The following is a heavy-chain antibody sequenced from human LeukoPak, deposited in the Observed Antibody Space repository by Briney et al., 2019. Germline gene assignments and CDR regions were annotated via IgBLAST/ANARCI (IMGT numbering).Heavy chain of an antibody. J-gene: IGHJ6*03. V-gene: IGHV3-33*01. Sequence: GRSLRLSCAASGFTFSSYGMHWVRQAPGKGLEWVAVIWYDGSNKYYADSVKGRFTISRDNSKNTLYLQMNSLRAEDTAVYYCARDYDILTGYPSYYMDVWGKGTTVTVSS. CDR3: ARDYDILTGYPSYYMDV. CDR2: IWYDGSNK. CDR1: GFTFSSYG. D-gene: IGHD3-9*01.